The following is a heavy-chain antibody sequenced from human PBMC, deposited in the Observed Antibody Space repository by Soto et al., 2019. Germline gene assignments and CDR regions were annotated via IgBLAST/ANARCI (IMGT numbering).Heavy chain of an antibody. CDR3: ARGVAGNGFDL. CDR1: GDSVSSNTAA. CDR2: TYYRSNWRH. D-gene: IGHD6-19*01. Sequence: QTLSLTCAISGDSVSSNTAAWNWIRSSPSRGLEWLGRTYYRSNWRHDYAVSVKSRITVNPDTSKNHFSLQLNSVTPDDTAVYYCARGVAGNGFDLWGQGTLVTVSS. J-gene: IGHJ4*02. V-gene: IGHV6-1*01.